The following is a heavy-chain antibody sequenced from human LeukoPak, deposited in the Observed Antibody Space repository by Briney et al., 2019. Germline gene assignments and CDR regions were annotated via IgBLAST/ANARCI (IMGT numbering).Heavy chain of an antibody. D-gene: IGHD1-20*01. CDR1: GGSISSYY. CDR3: ATGHRYNWNDGYWFDP. V-gene: IGHV4-59*01. Sequence: SETLPLTCTVSGGSISSYYWSWIRQPPGKGLEWIGYIYYSGSTNYNPSLKSRVTISVDTSKNQFSLKLSSETAADTAVYYCATGHRYNWNDGYWFDPWGQGTLVTVSS. J-gene: IGHJ5*02. CDR2: IYYSGST.